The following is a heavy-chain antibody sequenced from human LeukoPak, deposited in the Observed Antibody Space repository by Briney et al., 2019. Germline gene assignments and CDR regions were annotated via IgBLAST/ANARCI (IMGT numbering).Heavy chain of an antibody. CDR1: GYKFTDHF. Sequence: ASVKVACKLSGYKFTDHFVHWVKQAPGKGLQWMGLIDPEDGETKYAAMFEDRVTITADTSRDSMFLDLKNLRSEDTAMYYCARNYFDFWGQGSLVTVSA. V-gene: IGHV1-69-2*01. J-gene: IGHJ4*02. CDR3: ARNYFDF. CDR2: IDPEDGET.